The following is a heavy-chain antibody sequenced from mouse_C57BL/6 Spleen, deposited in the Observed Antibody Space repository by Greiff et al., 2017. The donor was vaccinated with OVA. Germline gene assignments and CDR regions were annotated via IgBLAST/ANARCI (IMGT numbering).Heavy chain of an antibody. D-gene: IGHD1-1*01. V-gene: IGHV1-50*01. CDR1: GYTFTSYW. CDR3: ARTHYYGSSWYFDV. CDR2: IDPSDSYT. Sequence: QVQLQHPGAELVKPGASVKLSCKASGYTFTSYWMQWVKQRPGQGLEWIGEIDPSDSYTNYNQKFKGKATLTVDTSSSTAYMQLSSLTSEDSAVYYCARTHYYGSSWYFDVWGTGTTVTVSS. J-gene: IGHJ1*03.